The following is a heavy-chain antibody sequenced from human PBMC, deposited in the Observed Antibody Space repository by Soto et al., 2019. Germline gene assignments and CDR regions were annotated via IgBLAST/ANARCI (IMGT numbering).Heavy chain of an antibody. CDR3: AKDRLTDYYFVS. V-gene: IGHV3-30*18. J-gene: IGHJ4*02. CDR2: ISYDGSNK. D-gene: IGHD3-9*01. Sequence: QVQLVESGGGVVQPGRSLRLSCAASGFSFSTYNMHWVRQAPGKGLEGVAVISYDGSNKDYADSVKGRFTISRDNSKNTLYLQVNSLRAEDTAMYYCAKDRLTDYYFVSWGQGTLVTVSS. CDR1: GFSFSTYN.